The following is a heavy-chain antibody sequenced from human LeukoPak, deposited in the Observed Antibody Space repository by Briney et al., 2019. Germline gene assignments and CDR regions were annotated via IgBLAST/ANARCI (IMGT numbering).Heavy chain of an antibody. V-gene: IGHV3-23*01. CDR3: AKDSTDDFWSGINLYY. J-gene: IGHJ4*02. D-gene: IGHD3-3*01. CDR2: ISGSGGST. Sequence: GGSLRLSCAASGFTFSSYAMSWVRQAPGKGLEWVSAISGSGGSTYYADSVKGRFTISRDNSKNTLYLQMNSLRAEDTAVYYRAKDSTDDFWSGINLYYWGQGTLVTVSS. CDR1: GFTFSSYA.